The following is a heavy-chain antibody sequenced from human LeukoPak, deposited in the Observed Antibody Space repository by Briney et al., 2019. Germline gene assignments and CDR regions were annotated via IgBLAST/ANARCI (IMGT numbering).Heavy chain of an antibody. CDR2: ISHDGTNK. CDR3: ARGTYYYDSSGYAY. V-gene: IGHV3-30-3*01. CDR1: GFTFSTYP. D-gene: IGHD3-22*01. J-gene: IGHJ4*02. Sequence: GRSLRLSCAASGFTFSTYPIYWVRQAPGKGLEWVAVISHDGTNKYYADSVKGRFTMSRDNSKNTLYLQMNSLRAEDTAVYYCARGTYYYDSSGYAYWGQGTLVTVSS.